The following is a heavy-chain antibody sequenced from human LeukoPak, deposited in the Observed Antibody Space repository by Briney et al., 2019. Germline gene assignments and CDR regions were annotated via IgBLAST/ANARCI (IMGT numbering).Heavy chain of an antibody. CDR3: AKSLYGGCDY. CDR1: GFSFSTHA. J-gene: IGHJ4*02. Sequence: GGSLRLSCAASGFSFSTHAMSWVRQAPGKGLEWVSGVNGNGGSTSYADSVKGRFTIFRDNSKNTVYLQMNSLRVEDTAVYYCAKSLYGGCDYWGQGTVVTVSS. V-gene: IGHV3-23*01. D-gene: IGHD3-16*02. CDR2: VNGNGGST.